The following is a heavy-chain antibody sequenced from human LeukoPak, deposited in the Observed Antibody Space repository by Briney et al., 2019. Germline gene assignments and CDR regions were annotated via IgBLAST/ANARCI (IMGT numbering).Heavy chain of an antibody. Sequence: GGFLRLSCAASGFTVSSNYMSWVRQAPGKGLEWVSVIYSGGSTYYADSVKGRFTISRDNSKNTLYLQMNSLRAEDTAVYYCARDMSRFPRAPWGQGTLVTVSS. CDR1: GFTVSSNY. CDR3: ARDMSRFPRAP. D-gene: IGHD3-3*01. CDR2: IYSGGST. V-gene: IGHV3-66*02. J-gene: IGHJ5*02.